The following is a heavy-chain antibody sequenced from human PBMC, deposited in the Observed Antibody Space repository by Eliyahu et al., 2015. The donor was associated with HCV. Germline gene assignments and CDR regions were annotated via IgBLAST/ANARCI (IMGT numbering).Heavy chain of an antibody. CDR2: INHRGST. J-gene: IGHJ5*02. Sequence: QLQLQQWGAGLLKPSETLSLTCDVYDGSFSGYYWSWIRQVPGKGLEWIGEINHRGSTKYNPSLQSRVTLSADTSKDQVSLKLTSVTAADTAVYYCARQDYYDSRGFYYVWYDPWGQGTLVIVSS. CDR3: ARQDYYDSRGFYYVWYDP. CDR1: DGSFSGYY. D-gene: IGHD3-22*01. V-gene: IGHV4-34*01.